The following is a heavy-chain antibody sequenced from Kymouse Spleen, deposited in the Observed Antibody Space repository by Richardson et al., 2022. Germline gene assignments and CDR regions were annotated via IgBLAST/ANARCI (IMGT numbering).Heavy chain of an antibody. Sequence: QVQLQQWGAGLLKPSETLSLTCAVYGGSFSGYYWSWIRQPPGKGLEWIGEINHSGSTNYNPSLKSRVTISVDTSKNQFSLKLSSVTAADTAVYYCARRSSLELDYYGMDVWGQGTTVTVSS. CDR1: GGSFSGYY. J-gene: IGHJ6*02. V-gene: IGHV4-34*01. CDR3: ARRSSLELDYYGMDV. D-gene: IGHD1-7*01. CDR2: INHSGST.